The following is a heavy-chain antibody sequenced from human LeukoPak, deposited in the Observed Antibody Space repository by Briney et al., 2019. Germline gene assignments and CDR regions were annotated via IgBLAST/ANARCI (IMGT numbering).Heavy chain of an antibody. Sequence: ASVKVSRKASGYTFTNYYIHWVRQAPVQGLEWVGMIHPSRGTTDYAQKFQGRVTMTRDTSTSTVYMEMSSLRSEDMAVYYCARSSLAAAGRRDALDSWGQGTMVTVS. V-gene: IGHV1-46*01. J-gene: IGHJ3*02. CDR1: GYTFTNYY. CDR2: IHPSRGTT. D-gene: IGHD6-13*01. CDR3: ARSSLAAAGRRDALDS.